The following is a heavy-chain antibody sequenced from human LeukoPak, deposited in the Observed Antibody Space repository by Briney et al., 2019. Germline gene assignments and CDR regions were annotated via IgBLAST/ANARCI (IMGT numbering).Heavy chain of an antibody. J-gene: IGHJ4*02. CDR3: ARVSGDADYFDY. Sequence: VGSLRLSCAASGFTFSSYAMNWVRQAPGKGLEWVSVISYTGDDTHYADSVKGRFTISRDNSKNTLYLQMNSLRAEDTAVYYCARVSGDADYFDYWGQGTLVTVSS. CDR2: ISYTGDDT. V-gene: IGHV3-23*01. D-gene: IGHD4-17*01. CDR1: GFTFSSYA.